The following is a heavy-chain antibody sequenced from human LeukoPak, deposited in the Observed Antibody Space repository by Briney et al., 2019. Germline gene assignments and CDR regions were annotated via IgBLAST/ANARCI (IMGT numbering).Heavy chain of an antibody. CDR1: GGSVSSGTYY. CDR2: IYYSGST. Sequence: SETLSLTCNVSGGSVSSGTYYWSWIRQPPGKGLEWIGSIYYSGSTYYNPSLKSRVTISVDTSKNQFSLKLSSVTAADTAVYYCAREASSSSHGMDVWGQGTTVTVSS. CDR3: AREASSSSHGMDV. V-gene: IGHV4-39*02. D-gene: IGHD6-13*01. J-gene: IGHJ6*02.